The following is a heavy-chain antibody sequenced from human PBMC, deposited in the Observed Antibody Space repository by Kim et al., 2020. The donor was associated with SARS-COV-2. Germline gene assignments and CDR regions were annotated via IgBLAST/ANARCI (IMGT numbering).Heavy chain of an antibody. CDR3: TTDPIGMVQGVNYYYYGMDV. CDR1: GFTFSNAW. Sequence: GGSLRLSCAASGFTFSNAWMSWVRQAPGKGLEWVGRIKSKTDGGTTDYAAPVKGRFTISRDDSKNTLYLQMNSLKTEDTAVYYCTTDPIGMVQGVNYYYYGMDVWGQGTTVTVSS. V-gene: IGHV3-15*01. D-gene: IGHD3-10*01. CDR2: IKSKTDGGTT. J-gene: IGHJ6*02.